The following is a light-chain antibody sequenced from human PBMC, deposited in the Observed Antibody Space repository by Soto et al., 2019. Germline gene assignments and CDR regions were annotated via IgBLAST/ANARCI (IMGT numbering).Light chain of an antibody. Sequence: QSALTQPASVSGSPGQSITISCTGTSSDVGGYNYVSWYQQHPGKAPKLMIYEVSNRPSGVSNRFSCSKADNTASLTISGRQAEDEAYYYSSSYTSSSTAVFGGGTQLTVL. V-gene: IGLV2-14*01. CDR2: EVS. J-gene: IGLJ7*01. CDR3: SSYTSSSTAV. CDR1: SSDVGGYNY.